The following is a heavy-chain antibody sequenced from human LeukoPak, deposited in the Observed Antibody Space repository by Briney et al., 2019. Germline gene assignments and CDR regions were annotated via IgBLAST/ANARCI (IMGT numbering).Heavy chain of an antibody. CDR1: GFTFSSYW. Sequence: GGSLRLSCAASGFTFSSYWMSWVRQAPGKGLEWVSAISGSGDRTYYADSVKGRFTISRDNSKNTLYLQMNSLRAEDTAVYYCAKVGDISGKDYWGQGTLVTVSS. CDR3: AKVGDISGKDY. V-gene: IGHV3-23*01. D-gene: IGHD5-12*01. CDR2: ISGSGDRT. J-gene: IGHJ4*02.